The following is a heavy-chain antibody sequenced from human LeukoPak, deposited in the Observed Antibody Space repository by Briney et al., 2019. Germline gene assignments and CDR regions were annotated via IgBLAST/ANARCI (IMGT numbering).Heavy chain of an antibody. J-gene: IGHJ4*02. CDR3: ARDVGNFDY. CDR1: GFTFSNSW. CDR2: INSDGIST. Sequence: PGGSLRLSCVASGFTFSNSWMNWVRQAPGKGLVWVSRINSDGISTGYADSVKGRFTVSRDNAKKTLYLQMNSLRAEDTAVYYCARDVGNFDYWGQGTLVTVSS. V-gene: IGHV3-74*01.